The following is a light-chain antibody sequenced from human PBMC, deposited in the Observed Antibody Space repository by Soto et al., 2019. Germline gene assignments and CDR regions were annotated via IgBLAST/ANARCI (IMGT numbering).Light chain of an antibody. CDR3: AAWDDSLNGHV. J-gene: IGLJ1*01. CDR2: TTN. CDR1: SSNIGTSS. V-gene: IGLV1-44*01. Sequence: QSAMTQPHSASETPGQRVTIYCSGSSSNIGTSSVHWFQQLPGTAPKLLISTTNQRPSGVPERFSGSKSGTSASLAISGLQSEDEADYYCAAWDDSLNGHVFGTGTKVTVL.